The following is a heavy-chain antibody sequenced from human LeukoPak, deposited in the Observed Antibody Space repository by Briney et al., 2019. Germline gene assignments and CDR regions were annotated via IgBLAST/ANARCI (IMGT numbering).Heavy chain of an antibody. D-gene: IGHD6-13*01. V-gene: IGHV3-11*04. CDR3: ARERRTIAAPGVFDY. J-gene: IGHJ4*02. CDR1: GFTFSDYY. CDR2: ISSSGSTI. Sequence: GGSLRLSCAASGFTFSDYYMSWIRQAPGKGLEWVSYISSSGSTIYYADSVKGRFTISRDNAKNSLYLQMNSLRAEDTAVYYCARERRTIAAPGVFDYWGQGTLVTVSS.